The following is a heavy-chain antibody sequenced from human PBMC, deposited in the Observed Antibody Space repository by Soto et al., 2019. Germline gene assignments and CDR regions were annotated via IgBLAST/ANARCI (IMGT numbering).Heavy chain of an antibody. CDR2: IYSGGST. Sequence: GGSLRLSCAASGFTVSTKYMSWVRQAPGKGLEWVSVIYSGGSTFYADSVRGRFTISRDNSKNTVNLQMNSLRAEDTVVYYCARDPWAADYWGQGTLVTVSS. CDR1: GFTVSTKY. CDR3: ARDPWAADY. V-gene: IGHV3-66*01. D-gene: IGHD3-16*01. J-gene: IGHJ4*02.